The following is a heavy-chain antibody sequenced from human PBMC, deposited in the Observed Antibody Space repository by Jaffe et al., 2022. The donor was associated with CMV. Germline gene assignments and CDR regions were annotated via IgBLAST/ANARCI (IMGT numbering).Heavy chain of an antibody. CDR3: AKGQLDRYYDSSGYHDAFDI. CDR2: ISWDGGST. D-gene: IGHD3-22*01. CDR1: GFTFDDYT. Sequence: EVQLVESGGVVVQPGGSLRLSCAASGFTFDDYTMHWVRQAPGKGLEWVSLISWDGGSTYYADSVKGRFTISRDNSKNSLYLQMNSLRTEDTALYYCAKGQLDRYYDSSGYHDAFDIWGQGTMVTVSS. J-gene: IGHJ3*02. V-gene: IGHV3-43*01.